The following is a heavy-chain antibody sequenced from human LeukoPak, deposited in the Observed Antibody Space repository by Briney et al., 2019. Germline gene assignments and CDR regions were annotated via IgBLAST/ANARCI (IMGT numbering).Heavy chain of an antibody. J-gene: IGHJ4*02. V-gene: IGHV3-30*02. Sequence: QPGGSLRLSCAASGFTFRTYAMHWVRQAPGSGLEWVAFIRYDGGNKYYADSVMGRFSISRDNSKNTLHLQLNSLRAEDTAVYYCAKETTERAFYYDTSGYYSSLDFRGQGTLVTVSS. CDR3: AKETTERAFYYDTSGYYSSLDF. CDR1: GFTFRTYA. CDR2: IRYDGGNK. D-gene: IGHD3-22*01.